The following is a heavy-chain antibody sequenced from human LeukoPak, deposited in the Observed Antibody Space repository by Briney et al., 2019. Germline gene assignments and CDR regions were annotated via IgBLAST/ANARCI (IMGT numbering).Heavy chain of an antibody. D-gene: IGHD1-26*01. CDR2: IYYSGST. CDR1: GGSISSYY. J-gene: IGHJ4*02. V-gene: IGHV4-59*12. Sequence: SETLSLTCTVSGGSISSYYWSWIRQPPGKGLEWIGYIYYSGSTNYNPSLKSRVTISVDTSKNQFSLKLSSVTAADTAVYYCARDPSIVGATNGDYWGQGTLVTVSS. CDR3: ARDPSIVGATNGDY.